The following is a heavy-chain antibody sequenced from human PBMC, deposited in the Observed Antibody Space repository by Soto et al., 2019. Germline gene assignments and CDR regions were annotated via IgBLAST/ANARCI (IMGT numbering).Heavy chain of an antibody. CDR3: ARTYYDSSGYYPREYYFDY. V-gene: IGHV1-3*01. CDR1: GYTFTSYA. Sequence: ASVKVSCKASGYTFTSYAMHWVHQAPGQRLEWMGWINAGNGNTKYSQKFQGRVTITRDTSASTAYMELSSLRSEDTAVYYCARTYYDSSGYYPREYYFDYWGQGTLVTVSS. J-gene: IGHJ4*02. D-gene: IGHD3-22*01. CDR2: INAGNGNT.